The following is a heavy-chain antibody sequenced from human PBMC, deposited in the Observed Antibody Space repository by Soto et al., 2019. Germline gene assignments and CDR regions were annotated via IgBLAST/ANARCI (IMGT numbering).Heavy chain of an antibody. Sequence: SQTLSLTCAISGDSVSCNSAAWNWIRQSPSRGLEWLGRTYYRSKWYNDYAVSVKSRITINPDTSKNQFSLQLNSVTPEDTAVYYCARHTNIVVVPAAMLVYYYYGMDVWGQGTTVTVSS. J-gene: IGHJ6*02. CDR1: GDSVSCNSAA. D-gene: IGHD2-2*01. V-gene: IGHV6-1*01. CDR3: ARHTNIVVVPAAMLVYYYYGMDV. CDR2: TYYRSKWYN.